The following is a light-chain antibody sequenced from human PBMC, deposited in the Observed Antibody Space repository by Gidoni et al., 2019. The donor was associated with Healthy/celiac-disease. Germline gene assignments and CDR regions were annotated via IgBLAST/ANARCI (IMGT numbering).Light chain of an antibody. CDR2: AAS. J-gene: IGKJ1*01. Sequence: DIQRTQSPSSLSASVGDRVTITCRASQSISSYLNWYQQKPGKAPKLLIYAASSLQSGVPSRFSGSGSGTDFTLTISSLQPEDFATYYCQQSYSTSRTFGQGTKVEIK. CDR1: QSISSY. CDR3: QQSYSTSRT. V-gene: IGKV1-39*01.